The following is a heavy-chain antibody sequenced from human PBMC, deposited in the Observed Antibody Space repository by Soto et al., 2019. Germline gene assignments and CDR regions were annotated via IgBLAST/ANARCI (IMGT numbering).Heavy chain of an antibody. V-gene: IGHV4-39*01. Sequence: QLQLQESGPGLVKPSETLSLTCRVSGDSISSSSFYWGWIRQPPGEGLEWIGRMYYNGSPYYNPSLKSRVTISVDTSKNQLARKRNSVTAADTAVYYCALCNVVAGLGSFGPWGQGALVTDSS. D-gene: IGHD2-8*01. CDR3: ALCNVVAGLGSFGP. CDR2: MYYNGSP. CDR1: GDSISSSSFY. J-gene: IGHJ5*02.